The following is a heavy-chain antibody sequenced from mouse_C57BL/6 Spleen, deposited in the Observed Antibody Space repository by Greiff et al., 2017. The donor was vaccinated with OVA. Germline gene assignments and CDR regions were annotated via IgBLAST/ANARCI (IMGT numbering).Heavy chain of an antibody. CDR2: ISDGGSYT. V-gene: IGHV5-4*03. CDR1: GFTFSSYA. J-gene: IGHJ2*01. D-gene: IGHD2-4*01. CDR3: ARGGLRLDY. Sequence: DVKLVESGGGLVKPGGSLKLSCAASGFTFSSYAMSWVRQTPEKRLEWVATISDGGSYTYYPDNVKGRFTISRDNAKNNLYLQMSHLKSEDTAMYYCARGGLRLDYWGQGTTLTVSS.